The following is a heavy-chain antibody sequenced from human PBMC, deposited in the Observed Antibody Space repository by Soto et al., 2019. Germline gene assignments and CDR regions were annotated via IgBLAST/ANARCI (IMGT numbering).Heavy chain of an antibody. Sequence: DGQVVETGGGLSRPGGSLRISCAASRFSVNNIYMSWVRQAPGKGLEWVSTISDGGRTYYSDSVKGRFTVSRDSSKNTLSLHMSSLRVEDTAVYYCSRDHTSGGYDFRGPGTLVTVSS. CDR1: RFSVNNIY. V-gene: IGHV3-53*02. J-gene: IGHJ4*02. CDR2: ISDGGRT. D-gene: IGHD5-12*01. CDR3: SRDHTSGGYDF.